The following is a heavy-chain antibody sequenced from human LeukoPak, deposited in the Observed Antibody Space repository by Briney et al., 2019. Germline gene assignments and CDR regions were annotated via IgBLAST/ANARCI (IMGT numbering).Heavy chain of an antibody. CDR3: AKDDAYLTQLLCLHCDY. V-gene: IGHV3-30*18. J-gene: IGHJ4*02. Sequence: GRSLRLSCAASGFTFSSYGMHWVRQAPGKGLERVAVISYDGSNKYYADSVKGRFTISRDNSKNTLYLQMNSLRAEDTAVYYCAKDDAYLTQLLCLHCDYWGQGTLVTVSS. CDR1: GFTFSSYG. D-gene: IGHD2-2*01. CDR2: ISYDGSNK.